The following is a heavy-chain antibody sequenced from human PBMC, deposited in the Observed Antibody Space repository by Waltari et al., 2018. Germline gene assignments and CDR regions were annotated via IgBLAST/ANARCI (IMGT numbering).Heavy chain of an antibody. CDR1: EFTFSSYG. D-gene: IGHD6-6*01. CDR3: AKDGSRSSYYFDY. V-gene: IGHV3-30*18. J-gene: IGHJ4*02. CDR2: RSYDGSNK. Sequence: QVQLVESGGGVVQPGRSLRLSCAASEFTFSSYGMHWFRQAPGKGREWVAVRSYDGSNKYDADSVKGRFTISRDNSKNTLYLEMNSVKTEDMAVYYCAKDGSRSSYYFDYWGQGTLVTVSS.